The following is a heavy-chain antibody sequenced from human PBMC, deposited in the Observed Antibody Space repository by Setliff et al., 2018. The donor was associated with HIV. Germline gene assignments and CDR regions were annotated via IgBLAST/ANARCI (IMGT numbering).Heavy chain of an antibody. Sequence: PSETLSLTCTVSGGSIYGSDYYWGWIRQPPGKGLESIGSIYYSGSTYYKPSLKSRFTISRDDAKSSVFLQMNSLRADDTAVYYCVAFKPDRLGYRTAGPFEYWGQGTLVTVSS. CDR1: GGSIYGSDYY. D-gene: IGHD5-18*01. CDR2: IYYSGST. V-gene: IGHV4-39*01. J-gene: IGHJ4*02. CDR3: VAFKPDRLGYRTAGPFEY.